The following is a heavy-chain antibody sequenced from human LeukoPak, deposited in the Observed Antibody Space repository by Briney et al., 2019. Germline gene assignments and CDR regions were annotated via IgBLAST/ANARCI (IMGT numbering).Heavy chain of an antibody. CDR1: GFTVSSNY. J-gene: IGHJ4*02. CDR3: AKTLWGLTLLSSDH. Sequence: GGSLRLSCAASGFTVSSNYMSWVRQAPGKGLEWVSALSDSGSSTYYADSVKGRFTIYRDNSKNTLYLHMNSLRAEDTAVYYCAKTLWGLTLLSSDHWGQGTLVTVSS. D-gene: IGHD2-21*02. V-gene: IGHV3-23*01. CDR2: LSDSGSST.